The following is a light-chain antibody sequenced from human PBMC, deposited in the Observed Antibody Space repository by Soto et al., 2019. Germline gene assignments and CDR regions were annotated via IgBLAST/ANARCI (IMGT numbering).Light chain of an antibody. CDR2: GAS. Sequence: EIVMTQSPATLSVSPGERATLSCRASQRVSSKLAWYQQKVGQAPRLLIYGASTRAAGIPARFSGSGSGTEFTLTISSLQSEDFEVYYCQQYDKWPLTFGGGDKVEIK. V-gene: IGKV3-15*01. J-gene: IGKJ4*01. CDR3: QQYDKWPLT. CDR1: QRVSSK.